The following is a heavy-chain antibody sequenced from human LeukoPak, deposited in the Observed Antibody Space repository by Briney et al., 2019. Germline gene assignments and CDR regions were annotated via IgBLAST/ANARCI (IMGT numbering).Heavy chain of an antibody. CDR3: ARAPVTGPHVDY. Sequence: PGGSLRLSCAASGFTFSNAWMSWVRQAPGKGLEWIGSIYYSGSTFYNPSLKSRVTIFVDTSKNQFSLKLSSVTAADTAVYYCARAPVTGPHVDYWGQGSLVTVSS. J-gene: IGHJ4*02. D-gene: IGHD6-19*01. CDR1: GFTFSNAW. V-gene: IGHV4-38-2*01. CDR2: IYYSGST.